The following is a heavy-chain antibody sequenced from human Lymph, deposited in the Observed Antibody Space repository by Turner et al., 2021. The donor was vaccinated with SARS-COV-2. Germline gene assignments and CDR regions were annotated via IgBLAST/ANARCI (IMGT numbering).Heavy chain of an antibody. J-gene: IGHJ6*02. CDR1: GFTFSSYA. D-gene: IGHD3-3*01. CDR3: ARDDREFWSGYYTHYYYYGMDV. CDR2: ISYDGSNK. V-gene: IGHV3-30*04. Sequence: QVQLVESGGGVVQPGRYLRLSCAASGFTFSSYAMHWVRQAPGKGLEWVAVISYDGSNKNYADSVKGRFTISRDNSKNTLYLQMNSLRAEDTAVYYCARDDREFWSGYYTHYYYYGMDVWGQGTTVTVSS.